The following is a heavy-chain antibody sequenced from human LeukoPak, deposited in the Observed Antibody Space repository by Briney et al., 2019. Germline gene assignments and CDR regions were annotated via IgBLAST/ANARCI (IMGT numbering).Heavy chain of an antibody. D-gene: IGHD3-3*01. CDR2: INHSGST. CDR1: GGSFSGYY. Sequence: SETLSLTCAVYGGSFSGYYWSWIRQPPGKGLEWMGEINHSGSTNYNPSLKSRVTISVDTSKNQFSLKLSSVTAADTAVYYCARGRRRGYDFWSGSRNDAFDIWGQGTMVTVSS. V-gene: IGHV4-34*01. CDR3: ARGRRRGYDFWSGSRNDAFDI. J-gene: IGHJ3*02.